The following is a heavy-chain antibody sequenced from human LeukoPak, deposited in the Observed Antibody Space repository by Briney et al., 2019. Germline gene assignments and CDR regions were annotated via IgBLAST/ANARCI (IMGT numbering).Heavy chain of an antibody. CDR2: IYTSGST. CDR3: ARQYIDILTGYRRAELYWYFDL. CDR1: GGSISSGSYY. V-gene: IGHV4-61*02. D-gene: IGHD3-9*01. J-gene: IGHJ2*01. Sequence: PSQTLSLTCTVSGGSISSGSYYWSWIRQPAGKGLEWIGRIYTSGSTNYNPSLKSRVTISVDTSKNQFSLKLSSVTAADTAVYYCARQYIDILTGYRRAELYWYFDLWGRGTLVTVSP.